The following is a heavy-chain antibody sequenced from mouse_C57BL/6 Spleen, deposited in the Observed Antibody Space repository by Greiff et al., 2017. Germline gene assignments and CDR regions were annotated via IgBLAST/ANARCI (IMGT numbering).Heavy chain of an antibody. J-gene: IGHJ3*01. CDR2: IDPSDSYT. D-gene: IGHD1-1*01. V-gene: IGHV1-69*01. CDR3: ARRYGSRDWFAY. CDR1: GYTFTSYW. Sequence: QVQLQQPGAELVMPGASVKLSCKASGYTFTSYWMHWVKQRPGQGLELIGEIDPSDSYTNYNQKFKGKSTLTVDKSSSTAYMQLSSLTSEDSAVYYCARRYGSRDWFAYWGQGTLVTVSA.